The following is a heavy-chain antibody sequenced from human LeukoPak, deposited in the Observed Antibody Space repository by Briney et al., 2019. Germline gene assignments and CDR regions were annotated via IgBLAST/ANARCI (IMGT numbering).Heavy chain of an antibody. J-gene: IGHJ4*02. CDR1: GFTSSSYW. V-gene: IGHV3-74*01. CDR2: INSDGSIR. Sequence: GGSLRLSCAASGFTSSSYWMHWVRQDPGKGPVWVSRINSDGSIRNYADSVKGRFTISRDNAKNTLYLQMNSLRVEDTAMYYCAKDIGRGGFWGQGAPVTVSS. CDR3: AKDIGRGGF. D-gene: IGHD1-26*01.